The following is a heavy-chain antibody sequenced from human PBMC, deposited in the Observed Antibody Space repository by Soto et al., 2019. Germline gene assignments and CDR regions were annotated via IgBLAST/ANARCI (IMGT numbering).Heavy chain of an antibody. CDR1: GSSISPFY. CDR2: IYYTGST. D-gene: IGHD4-17*01. V-gene: IGHV4-59*01. CDR3: VRVGGYYGDYPNFDY. Sequence: SETLSLTCSVSGSSISPFYWSWIRQSPGKGLEWIGYIYYTGSTKYNPSLKSRVTISVETTKKQFSLRLRSVTAADTAVYYCVRVGGYYGDYPNFDYWGQGTLVT. J-gene: IGHJ4*02.